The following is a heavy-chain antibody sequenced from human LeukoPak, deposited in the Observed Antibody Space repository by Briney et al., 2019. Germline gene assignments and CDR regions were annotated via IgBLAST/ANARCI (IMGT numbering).Heavy chain of an antibody. Sequence: PSETLSLTCTVSGGSIRSSSYYWGWIRQPPGKGLEWIGSIYYSGSTYYNPSLKSRVTISVDTSKNQFSLKLSSVTAADTAVYYCARHENSQDAFDIWGQGTMVTVSS. CDR1: GGSIRSSSYY. CDR3: ARHENSQDAFDI. CDR2: IYYSGST. D-gene: IGHD4-23*01. V-gene: IGHV4-39*01. J-gene: IGHJ3*02.